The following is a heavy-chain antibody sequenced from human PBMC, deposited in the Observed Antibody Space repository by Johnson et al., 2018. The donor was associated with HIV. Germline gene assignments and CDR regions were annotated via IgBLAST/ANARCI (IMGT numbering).Heavy chain of an antibody. J-gene: IGHJ3*02. CDR3: ARKKATVFSTTSTNYAFDI. CDR1: GFTVSSNY. V-gene: IGHV3-66*01. Sequence: VQLVESGGGLVQPGGSLRLSCAASGFTVSSNYMSWVRQAPGKGLAWVSVIYSGGSTYYADSVKGRFTISRDNSKNTLYLQMNSLRAEDTAVYYCARKKATVFSTTSTNYAFDIWGQGTMVTVSS. CDR2: IYSGGST. D-gene: IGHD1-1*01.